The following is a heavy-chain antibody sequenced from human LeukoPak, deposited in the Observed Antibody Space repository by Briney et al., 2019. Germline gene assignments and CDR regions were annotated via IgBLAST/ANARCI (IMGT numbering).Heavy chain of an antibody. V-gene: IGHV3-30*02. Sequence: GGSLRLSCAASGFTFSSYGMHWVRQAPGKGLEWVAFIRYDGSNKYYADSVKGRFTISRDNSKNTLYLQMNSLRAEDTAVYYCAKFYDFWIGPKGIPEGGGQGTLVTVSS. CDR3: AKFYDFWIGPKGIPEG. J-gene: IGHJ4*02. CDR1: GFTFSSYG. CDR2: IRYDGSNK. D-gene: IGHD3-3*01.